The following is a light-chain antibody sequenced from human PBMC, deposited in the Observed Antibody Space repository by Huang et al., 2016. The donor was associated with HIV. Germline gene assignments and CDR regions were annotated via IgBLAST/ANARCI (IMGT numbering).Light chain of an antibody. CDR2: GAS. CDR3: QQYNNWPPA. V-gene: IGKV3-15*01. CDR1: QLGSSN. J-gene: IGKJ4*01. Sequence: EIVTPQSPSTLSVGPGERSTLYCRAGQLGSSNLAWYQQKPGQAPSLLIYGASTRATGSPARFSGSGSGTEFTLTISSRQSEDFAVYYCQQYNNWPPAFGGGTKVEIK.